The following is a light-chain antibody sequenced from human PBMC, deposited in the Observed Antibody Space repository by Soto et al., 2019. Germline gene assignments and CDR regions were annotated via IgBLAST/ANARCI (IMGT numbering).Light chain of an antibody. V-gene: IGLV1-40*01. CDR1: SSNIGGGYD. CDR2: GNS. CDR3: QSYDSSLSAVV. Sequence: QSVLTQPPSVSGAPGQRVTISCTGSSSNIGGGYDVHWYQQLPGTAPKLLIYGNSNRPSGVPERFSGSKSGTSASLAITGLQAEDEADYYCQSYDSSLSAVVFGGGTKLTVL. J-gene: IGLJ2*01.